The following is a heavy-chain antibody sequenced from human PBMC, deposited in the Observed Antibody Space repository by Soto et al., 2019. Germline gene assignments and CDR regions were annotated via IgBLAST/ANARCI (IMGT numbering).Heavy chain of an antibody. CDR3: ARARYNWKGLWDY. J-gene: IGHJ4*02. V-gene: IGHV3-7*03. CDR1: GFTFSSYW. Sequence: EVQLVESGGGLVQPGGSLRLSCAASGFTFSSYWMSWVRQAPGKGLEWVANIKQDGSEKYYVDSVKGRFTISRDNAKNSLYLQMNSLRAEDTAVYYCARARYNWKGLWDYWCQGTLVTVSS. CDR2: IKQDGSEK. D-gene: IGHD1-20*01.